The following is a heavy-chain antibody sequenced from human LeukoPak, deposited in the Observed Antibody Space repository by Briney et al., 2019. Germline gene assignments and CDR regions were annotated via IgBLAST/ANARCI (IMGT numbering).Heavy chain of an antibody. CDR1: GGPISTYF. J-gene: IGHJ6*02. Sequence: SETLSLTCTVSGGPISTYFWSWIRQTAGKGLEWIRRLYTSGSTNYNPSLKSRLTMSADTSKNQFSLNLRSVTAADTAIYYCARDRVDSSGYYYYYGIDVWGQGTAVTVSS. V-gene: IGHV4-4*07. CDR2: LYTSGST. D-gene: IGHD3-22*01. CDR3: ARDRVDSSGYYYYYGIDV.